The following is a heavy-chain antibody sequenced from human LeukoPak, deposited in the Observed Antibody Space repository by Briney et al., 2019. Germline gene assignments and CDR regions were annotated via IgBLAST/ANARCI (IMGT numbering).Heavy chain of an antibody. CDR1: GGSISSSSYY. Sequence: SETLSLTCTVSGGSISSSSYYWDWIRQPPGKGLEWIASIYYTGSIYYNPSLKGRVTISVDTSKNQFSLNVNSVTAADTAVYYCARHRRADFRPGGPIDYWGQGTLVTVSS. CDR2: IYYTGSI. D-gene: IGHD3-3*01. J-gene: IGHJ4*02. CDR3: ARHRRADFRPGGPIDY. V-gene: IGHV4-39*01.